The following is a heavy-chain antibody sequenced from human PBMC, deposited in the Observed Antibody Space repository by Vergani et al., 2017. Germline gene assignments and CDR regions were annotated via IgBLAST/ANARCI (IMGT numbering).Heavy chain of an antibody. V-gene: IGHV4-38-2*01. J-gene: IGHJ4*02. CDR2: IYHSGST. D-gene: IGHD1-26*01. CDR1: GYSISSGYY. Sequence: QVQLQESGPGLVKPSETLSLTCAVSGYSISSGYYWGWIRQPPGKGLEWIGSIYHSGSTYYNPSLKSRVTISVDTSKNQFSLKLSSVTAADTAVYYCARRIVGAYFDYWGQGILVTVSS. CDR3: ARRIVGAYFDY.